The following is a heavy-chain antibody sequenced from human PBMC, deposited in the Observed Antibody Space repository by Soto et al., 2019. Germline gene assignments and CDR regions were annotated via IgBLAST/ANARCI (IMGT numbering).Heavy chain of an antibody. CDR2: IYDIVST. J-gene: IGHJ4*02. CDR1: GGSISSSIYY. D-gene: IGHD3-16*01. Sequence: SETLSLTCTVSGGSISSSIYYWGWIRQPPGKGREWIATIYDIVSTYYNPSLKSRVTISVDTSKNQFSLDLSSVTAADTAVYYCARVGVFQNGYLFDYWGQGTMVTVSS. CDR3: ARVGVFQNGYLFDY. V-gene: IGHV4-39*01.